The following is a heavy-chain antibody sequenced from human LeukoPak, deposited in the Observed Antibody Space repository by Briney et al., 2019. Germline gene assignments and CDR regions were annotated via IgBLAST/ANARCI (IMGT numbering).Heavy chain of an antibody. Sequence: GGSLRLSCAASGFTFSSYAMSWVRQAPGKGLEWVSAISGSGGSTYYADSVKGRFTISRDNSKNTLYLQMNSLRAEDTAVYYCAKHRIVGVAGTSYFDYWGQGTLVTVSS. V-gene: IGHV3-23*01. J-gene: IGHJ4*02. D-gene: IGHD6-19*01. CDR3: AKHRIVGVAGTSYFDY. CDR2: ISGSGGST. CDR1: GFTFSSYA.